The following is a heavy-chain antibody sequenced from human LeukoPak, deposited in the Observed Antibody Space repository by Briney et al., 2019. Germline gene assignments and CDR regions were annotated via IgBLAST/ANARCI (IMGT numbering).Heavy chain of an antibody. D-gene: IGHD3-10*01. CDR1: GFTFSSYA. CDR2: ISGSGGST. V-gene: IGHV3-23*01. J-gene: IGHJ4*02. Sequence: PGGSLRLSCAASGFTFSSYAMSWVRQAPGKGLEWVSAISGSGGSTYYADSVKGRFTISRDNSKNTLYLQMNSLRAEDTAVYYCAKDMYYGSGSYFIFDYWGQGTLLTVSS. CDR3: AKDMYYGSGSYFIFDY.